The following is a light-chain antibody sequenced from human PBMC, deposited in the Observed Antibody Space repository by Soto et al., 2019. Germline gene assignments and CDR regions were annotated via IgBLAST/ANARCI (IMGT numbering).Light chain of an antibody. CDR2: WAS. V-gene: IGKV4-1*01. Sequence: DIVMTQSPGARAVSLGERATIYCRSSQSVLYSSNNKNYLAWYQQRPGQPPKLLIYWASTRESGVPDRFSGSGSGTDLTLTITSLQAEDVAVYYCQQYESTPPTFGQGTKLEIK. CDR3: QQYESTPPT. CDR1: QSVLYSSNNKNY. J-gene: IGKJ2*01.